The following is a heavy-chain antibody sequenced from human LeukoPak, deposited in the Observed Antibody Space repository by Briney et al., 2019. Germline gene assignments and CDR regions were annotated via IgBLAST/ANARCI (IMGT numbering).Heavy chain of an antibody. V-gene: IGHV4-38-2*01. Sequence: SETLSLTCAVSGYSISSGYYWGWIRQPPGRGLEWIGTIYHSGTIYYNPSLKSRVTISVDTSQNQFSLKVTSVTAADTAVYYCASQGNCGGGSCYNWFGPWGQGTLLTVSS. D-gene: IGHD2-15*01. CDR3: ASQGNCGGGSCYNWFGP. CDR2: IYHSGTI. CDR1: GYSISSGYY. J-gene: IGHJ5*02.